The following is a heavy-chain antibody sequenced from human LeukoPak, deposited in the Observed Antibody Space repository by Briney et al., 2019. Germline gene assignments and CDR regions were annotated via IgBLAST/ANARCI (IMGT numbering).Heavy chain of an antibody. CDR2: IRSYGSNK. J-gene: IGHJ3*02. V-gene: IGHV3-30*02. Sequence: RRRSLRLSCAASGFTFSSYCMQWVRQAPGKVLEWEAFIRSYGSNKYYAGSVKGRFTICRDNSKNALYLQMNSLRADDTAVYDVAQTHLPVKYYDLLTGKDAFDIWGQGPMVTVSS. CDR3: AQTHLPVKYYDLLTGKDAFDI. CDR1: GFTFSSYC. D-gene: IGHD3-9*01.